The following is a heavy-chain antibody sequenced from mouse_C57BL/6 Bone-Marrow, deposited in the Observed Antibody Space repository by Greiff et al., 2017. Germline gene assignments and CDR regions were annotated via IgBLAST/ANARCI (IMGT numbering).Heavy chain of an antibody. CDR2: IDPSDSYT. V-gene: IGHV1-50*01. CDR3: ARERDYYGSSPYWYFDV. D-gene: IGHD1-1*01. Sequence: VQLQQPGAELVKPGASVKLSCKASGYTFTSYWMQWVKQRPGQGLEWIGEIDPSDSYTNYNQKFKGKATLTVDTSSSTAYMQLSSLTSEDSAVYYCARERDYYGSSPYWYFDVWGTGTTVTVSS. J-gene: IGHJ1*03. CDR1: GYTFTSYW.